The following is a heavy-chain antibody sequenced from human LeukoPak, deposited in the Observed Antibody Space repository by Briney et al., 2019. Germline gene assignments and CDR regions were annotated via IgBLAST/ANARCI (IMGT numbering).Heavy chain of an antibody. CDR1: EFIFRTYV. J-gene: IGHJ4*02. CDR3: TKSRGYNSDWFFEY. D-gene: IGHD3-9*01. CDR2: ISGSADST. Sequence: GGSLRLSCTASEFIFRTYVMTWFRQAPGKGLEWVSTISGSADSTYYADSVKGRFTISRDNSNNTLYLQMSSLGADDTAVYYCTKSRGYNSDWFFEYWGQGTLVTVSS. V-gene: IGHV3-23*01.